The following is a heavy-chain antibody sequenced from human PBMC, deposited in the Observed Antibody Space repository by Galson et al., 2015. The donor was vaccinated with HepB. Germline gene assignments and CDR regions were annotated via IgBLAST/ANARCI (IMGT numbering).Heavy chain of an antibody. Sequence: LSLTCDVSGASFIGYYWTWIRQSQGKGFEWIGEVGSSGTTNYNPAFKSRVTISADTTKNQFSLVLASVTAADPASYFCARGRSSVTPKYFQLWGRGTQVTVSS. J-gene: IGHJ1*01. CDR2: VGSSGTT. D-gene: IGHD2-21*02. CDR1: GASFIGYY. CDR3: ARGRSSVTPKYFQL. V-gene: IGHV4-34*01.